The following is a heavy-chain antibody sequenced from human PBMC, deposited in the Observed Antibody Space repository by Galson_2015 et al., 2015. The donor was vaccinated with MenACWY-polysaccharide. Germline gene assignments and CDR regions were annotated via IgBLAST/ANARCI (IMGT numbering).Heavy chain of an antibody. CDR3: ARGGRAVSNRNWFDP. CDR1: DYSIRSGYF. CDR2: IFHSGTT. Sequence: ETLSLTCAVSDYSIRSGYFWGWIRQPPGKGLEWIASIFHSGTTYYNPSLKSRVTISVDTPNNQFSLKLNSVTTADTAVYYCARGGRAVSNRNWFDPWGQGTLVTVSS. D-gene: IGHD3-16*01. V-gene: IGHV4-38-2*01. J-gene: IGHJ5*02.